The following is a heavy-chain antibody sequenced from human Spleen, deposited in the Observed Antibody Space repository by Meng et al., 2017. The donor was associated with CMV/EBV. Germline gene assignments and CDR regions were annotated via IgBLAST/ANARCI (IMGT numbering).Heavy chain of an antibody. CDR1: GGSISSSSYY. J-gene: IGHJ4*02. D-gene: IGHD6-6*01. CDR3: ARGRTSSSSGY. CDR2: IYYSGTA. Sequence: TVSGGSISSSSYYWGWIRQPPGKGLEWIGSIYYSGTAYYNPSLKSRVTISVDTSKNQFSLKLSSVTAADTAVYYCARGRTSSSSGYWGQGTLVTVSS. V-gene: IGHV4-39*07.